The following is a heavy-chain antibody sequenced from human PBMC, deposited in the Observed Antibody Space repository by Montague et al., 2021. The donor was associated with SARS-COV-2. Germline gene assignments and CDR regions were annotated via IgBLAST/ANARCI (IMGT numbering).Heavy chain of an antibody. J-gene: IGHJ6*02. V-gene: IGHV4-61*02. Sequence: TLSLTCAVSGDSIASGFYYWSWLRQPAGGGLEWIGRIHTSGSTNYNPSLKTRVTISLDRSKNQFSLILSSVTAADTAVYFCARDFDWQQDPSTDYFHYGMDVWGQGTTVIVSS. D-gene: IGHD3-9*01. CDR1: GDSIASGFYY. CDR2: IHTSGST. CDR3: ARDFDWQQDPSTDYFHYGMDV.